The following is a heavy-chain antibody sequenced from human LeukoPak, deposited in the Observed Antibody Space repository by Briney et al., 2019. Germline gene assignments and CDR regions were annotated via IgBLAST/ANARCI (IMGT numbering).Heavy chain of an antibody. CDR2: IKSSDTSP. Sequence: GGSLRLSYAASGFSFSDSYMSWIRQAPGQGLEWLSYIKSSDTSPFYADSVKGRFTVSRDNAKNSLYLQMNSLRAEDTAVYYCARRGNMSSHAFDIWGQGTVVTVSS. J-gene: IGHJ3*02. CDR3: ARRGNMSSHAFDI. V-gene: IGHV3-11*01. D-gene: IGHD2/OR15-2a*01. CDR1: GFSFSDSY.